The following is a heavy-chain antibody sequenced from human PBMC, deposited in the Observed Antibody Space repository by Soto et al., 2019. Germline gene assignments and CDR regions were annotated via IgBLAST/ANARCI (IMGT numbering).Heavy chain of an antibody. CDR3: ARGGIIAAPPHDAFDI. CDR1: GGSISIGDYD. V-gene: IGHV4-30-4*01. J-gene: IGHJ3*02. CDR2: IYYSGST. Sequence: PSETLCITCTFSGGSISIGDYDWSWIRQPPGKGLEWIGYIYYSGSTYYNPSLKSRVTISVDTSKNQFSLKLSSVTAADTAVYYCARGGIIAAPPHDAFDIWGQGTMVTVSS. D-gene: IGHD6-13*01.